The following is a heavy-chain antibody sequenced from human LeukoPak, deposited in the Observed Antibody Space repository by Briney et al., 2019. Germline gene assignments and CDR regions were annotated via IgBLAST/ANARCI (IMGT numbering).Heavy chain of an antibody. CDR1: GFTFSDYS. V-gene: IGHV3-21*01. CDR2: IAGSSSYI. D-gene: IGHD6-13*01. CDR3: ARDLLAAANY. J-gene: IGHJ4*02. Sequence: GGSLRLSCAASGFTFSDYSMNWVRQAPGKGLEWVSSIAGSSSYIYYADSVKGRFTISRDNAKNSLYLQMNSLRAEDTAVYYCARDLLAAANYWGQGTLVTVSS.